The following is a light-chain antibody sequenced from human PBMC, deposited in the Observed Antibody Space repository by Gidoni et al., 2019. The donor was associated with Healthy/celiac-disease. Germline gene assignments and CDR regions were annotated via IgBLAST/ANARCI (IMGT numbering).Light chain of an antibody. CDR1: QSISSW. V-gene: IGKV1-5*03. CDR2: KAS. J-gene: IGKJ1*01. CDR3: QQYNSYSWT. Sequence: DIHMTQSPSTLSASVGDRVTITCRASQSISSWLAWYQQKQGKAHKLLIYKASGLESGGPSRCSGSGSGTEFTLTISSLQPDDFATYYCQQYNSYSWTFGQGTKVEIK.